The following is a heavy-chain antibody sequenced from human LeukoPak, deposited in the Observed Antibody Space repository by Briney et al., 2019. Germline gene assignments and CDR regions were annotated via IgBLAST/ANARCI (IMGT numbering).Heavy chain of an antibody. CDR1: RFTPSVCE. D-gene: IGHD1-26*01. CDR3: AREEWEFDY. CDR2: ISGSGTTV. J-gene: IGHJ4*02. V-gene: IGHV3-48*03. Sequence: PGGSLRLSCAPSRFTPSVCEMNCVRQAPGGGLEWVSYISGSGTTVYYANSVKGRFTISRDNTKNSLYLQMNSLRAEDTAVYYCAREEWEFDYWGQGTLASVSS.